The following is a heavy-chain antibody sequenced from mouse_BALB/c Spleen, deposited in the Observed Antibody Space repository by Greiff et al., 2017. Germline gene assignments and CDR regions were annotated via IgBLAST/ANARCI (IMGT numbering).Heavy chain of an antibody. CDR3: ARKGYGNYLAWFAY. D-gene: IGHD2-10*02. Sequence: VQLQESGPELVKPGASVKMSCKASGYTFTDYVISWVKQRTGQGLEWIGEIYPGSGSTYYNEKFKGKATLTADKSSNTAYMQLSSLTSEDSAVYFCARKGYGNYLAWFAYWGQGTLVTVSA. J-gene: IGHJ3*01. CDR1: GYTFTDYV. CDR2: IYPGSGST. V-gene: IGHV1-77*01.